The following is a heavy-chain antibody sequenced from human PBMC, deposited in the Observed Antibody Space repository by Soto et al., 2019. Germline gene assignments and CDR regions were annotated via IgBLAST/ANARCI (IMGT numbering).Heavy chain of an antibody. CDR1: GGSFSGYY. J-gene: IGHJ4*02. V-gene: IGHV4-34*01. CDR2: INHSGST. D-gene: IGHD3-16*02. CDR3: ARGNLSDYVWGSYRYHFDY. Sequence: PSETLSLTCAVYGGSFSGYYWSWIRQPPGKGLEWIGEINHSGSTNYNPSLKSRVTISVDTSKNQFSLKLSSVTAADTAVYYYARGNLSDYVWGSYRYHFDYWGQGTVVTVSS.